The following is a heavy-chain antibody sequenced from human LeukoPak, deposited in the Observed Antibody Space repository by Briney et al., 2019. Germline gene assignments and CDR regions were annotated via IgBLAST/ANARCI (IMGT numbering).Heavy chain of an antibody. J-gene: IGHJ4*02. D-gene: IGHD3-22*01. Sequence: GASVKVSCKASGFTFTSSAVQWVRQARGQRLEWIGWIVVGSGNTNYAQKFQERVTITRDMSTSTAYMELSSLRSEDTAVYYCAARKYYYDSSGGDFDYWGQGTLVTVSS. CDR2: IVVGSGNT. CDR3: AARKYYYDSSGGDFDY. V-gene: IGHV1-58*01. CDR1: GFTFTSSA.